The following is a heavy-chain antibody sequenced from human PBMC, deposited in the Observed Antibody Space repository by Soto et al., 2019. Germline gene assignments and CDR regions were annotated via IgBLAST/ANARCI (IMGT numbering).Heavy chain of an antibody. V-gene: IGHV4-31*03. Sequence: QVQLQESGPGLVKPSQTLSLTCTVSGGSISSGSYYWSWIRQHPGKGLEWLGYIFYTGSTYYNPSLKGRVMISIDTSKNQVSLNLSSVTAADTAVYYGARGSVTTVKVWEKRFGPWGQGTLVTVSS. CDR2: IFYTGST. CDR3: ARGSVTTVKVWEKRFGP. D-gene: IGHD4-4*01. J-gene: IGHJ5*02. CDR1: GGSISSGSYY.